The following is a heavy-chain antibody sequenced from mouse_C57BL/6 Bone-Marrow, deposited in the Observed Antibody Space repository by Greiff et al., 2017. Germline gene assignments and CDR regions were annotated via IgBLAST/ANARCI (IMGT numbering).Heavy chain of an antibody. CDR2: IDPSDSYT. CDR3: ARSGTTVVGDWYCDV. Sequence: QVHVKQPGAELVKPGASVKLSCKASGYTFTSYWMHWVKQRPGRGLEWIGSIDPSDSYTNYNQKFKGKFTLTVDKSSSTAYMQLSSLTSEDSAVYYCARSGTTVVGDWYCDVWGTGTTVTVSS. V-gene: IGHV1-69*01. D-gene: IGHD1-1*01. J-gene: IGHJ1*03. CDR1: GYTFTSYW.